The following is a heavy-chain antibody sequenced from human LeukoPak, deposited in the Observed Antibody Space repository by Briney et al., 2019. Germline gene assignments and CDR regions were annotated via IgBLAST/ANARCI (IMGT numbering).Heavy chain of an antibody. Sequence: SETLSLTCTVSGGSISSYYWSWIRQPPGKGLEWIGYIYYSGSTYYNPSLKSRVTISVDTSKNQFSLKLSSVTAADTAVYYCARGVDTNFDYWGQGTLVTVSS. D-gene: IGHD5-18*01. CDR1: GGSISSYY. J-gene: IGHJ4*02. V-gene: IGHV4-30-4*08. CDR3: ARGVDTNFDY. CDR2: IYYSGST.